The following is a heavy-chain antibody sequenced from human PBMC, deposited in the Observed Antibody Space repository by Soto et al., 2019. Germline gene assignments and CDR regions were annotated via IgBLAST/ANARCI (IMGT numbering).Heavy chain of an antibody. Sequence: QVQLVQSGAEVKKPGSSVKVSCKASGGTFSSYTISWVRQAPGQGLEWMGRIIPILGIANYAQKVQGRVTITADKSTSTAYMELSSLRSEDTAVYYCARDHCTNGVCYQAYWGQGTLVTVSS. J-gene: IGHJ4*02. CDR3: ARDHCTNGVCYQAY. CDR2: IIPILGIA. V-gene: IGHV1-69*08. D-gene: IGHD2-8*01. CDR1: GGTFSSYT.